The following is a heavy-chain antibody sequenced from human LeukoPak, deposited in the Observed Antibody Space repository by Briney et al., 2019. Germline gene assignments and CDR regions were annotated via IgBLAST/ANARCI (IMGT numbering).Heavy chain of an antibody. J-gene: IGHJ6*02. CDR3: ARGGFWSGYYNYYGMDV. Sequence: GGSLRLSCAASGFTFNNYEMNWVRHAPGKGLECVSYISSRGITIYYADTVKGRFTISRDNAKNSLYLQMNRLRAEDTAVYFCARGGFWSGYYNYYGMDVWGQGNTVTVSS. V-gene: IGHV3-48*03. CDR2: ISSRGITI. D-gene: IGHD3-3*01. CDR1: GFTFNNYE.